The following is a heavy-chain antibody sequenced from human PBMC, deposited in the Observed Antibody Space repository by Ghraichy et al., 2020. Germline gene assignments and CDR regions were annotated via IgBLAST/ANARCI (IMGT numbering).Heavy chain of an antibody. V-gene: IGHV4-34*01. J-gene: IGHJ6*03. D-gene: IGHD1-26*01. CDR2: INHSGST. CDR3: ARGPLYSGSYLRYYYYYMDV. Sequence: SEPLSLTCAVYGGSFSGYYWSWIRQPPGKGLEWIGEINHSGSTNYNPSLKSRVTISVDTSKNQFSLKLSSVTAADTAVYYCARGPLYSGSYLRYYYYYMDVWGKGTTVTVSS. CDR1: GGSFSGYY.